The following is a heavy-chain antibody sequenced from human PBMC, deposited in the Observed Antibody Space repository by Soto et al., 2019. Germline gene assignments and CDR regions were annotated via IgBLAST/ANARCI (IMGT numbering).Heavy chain of an antibody. Sequence: GAVKGSCKSFGNTFFPHGINWGGQAPGQGLEWMGWISGYNGNTKYAQKFQDRVTMTADTSTRTAFMGVRSLTSDDTGVYFCAATGGNYFGLDVWGQGTTVTVSS. CDR2: ISGYNGNT. J-gene: IGHJ6*02. CDR3: AATGGNYFGLDV. D-gene: IGHD2-8*02. CDR1: GNTFFPHG. V-gene: IGHV1-18*01.